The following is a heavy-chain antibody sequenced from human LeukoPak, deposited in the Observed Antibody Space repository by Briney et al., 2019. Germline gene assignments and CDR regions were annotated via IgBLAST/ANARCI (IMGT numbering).Heavy chain of an antibody. Sequence: SETLSLTCTVSGGSISSGSYYWSWIRQPAGKGLEWIGRIYTSGSTNYNPSLKSRVTISVDTSKNQFSLKLSSVTAADTAVYYCSVITMVRGVTSWGQGTLVTVSS. CDR1: GGSISSGSYY. D-gene: IGHD3-10*01. CDR2: IYTSGST. V-gene: IGHV4-61*02. J-gene: IGHJ4*02. CDR3: SVITMVRGVTS.